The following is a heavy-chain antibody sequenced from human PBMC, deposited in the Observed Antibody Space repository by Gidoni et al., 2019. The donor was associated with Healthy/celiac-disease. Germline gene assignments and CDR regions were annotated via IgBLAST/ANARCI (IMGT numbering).Heavy chain of an antibody. V-gene: IGHV3-33*08. D-gene: IGHD3-10*01. CDR1: GFTFSSYG. Sequence: QVQLVESGGGVVQPGRSLRLSCAASGFTFSSYGMHWVRQAPGKGLEWVAVIWYDGSNKYYADSVKGRFTISRDNSKNTLYLQMNSLRAEDTAVYYCAREMENYYGSGSYIWGQGTLVTVSS. CDR2: IWYDGSNK. J-gene: IGHJ4*02. CDR3: AREMENYYGSGSYI.